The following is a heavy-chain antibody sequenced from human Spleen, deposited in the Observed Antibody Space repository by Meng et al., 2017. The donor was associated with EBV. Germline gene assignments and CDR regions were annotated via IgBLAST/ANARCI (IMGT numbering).Heavy chain of an antibody. CDR2: ITVGNGDT. V-gene: IGHV1-3*01. D-gene: IGHD6-19*01. CDR3: ARDSSGDSRRFDP. CDR1: GYTFTSYA. Sequence: QFQLVQHGDGVEKHGASVEVSCEASGYTFTSYAMHWVRQAPGQRLEWMGWITVGNGDTKYSQKFHGRVTITRDTSATTAYMELSSLTSEDTAVYYCARDSSGDSRRFDPWGQGTLVTVAS. J-gene: IGHJ5*02.